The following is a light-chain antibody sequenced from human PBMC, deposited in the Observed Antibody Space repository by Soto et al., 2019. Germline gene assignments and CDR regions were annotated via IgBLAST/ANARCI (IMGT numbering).Light chain of an antibody. CDR2: DTS. V-gene: IGKV3-11*01. CDR1: LSVGSS. CDR3: QQRSNRPLLWT. Sequence: EIVLTQSPATLSLSPGERATLSCRASLSVGSSLAWYQQKPGQAPRLLIYDTSNRATGIPARFSGSGSGTDFTLTISSLAPEDFAVYYCQQRSNRPLLWTFGGGTKVEIK. J-gene: IGKJ4*01.